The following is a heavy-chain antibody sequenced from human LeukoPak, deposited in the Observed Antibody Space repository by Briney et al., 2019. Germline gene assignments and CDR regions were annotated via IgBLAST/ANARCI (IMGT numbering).Heavy chain of an antibody. D-gene: IGHD5-24*01. Sequence: GGSLRLSCAASGFTVSSNYMSWVRQAPGKGLEWVSVLWSGGSTNYADSVKGRFTISRDNSKNTLYLQMNSLRAEDTAVYYCANLGVLRDGDYWGHGTLVTVSS. CDR1: GFTVSSNY. CDR2: LWSGGST. V-gene: IGHV3-66*01. CDR3: ANLGVLRDGDY. J-gene: IGHJ4*01.